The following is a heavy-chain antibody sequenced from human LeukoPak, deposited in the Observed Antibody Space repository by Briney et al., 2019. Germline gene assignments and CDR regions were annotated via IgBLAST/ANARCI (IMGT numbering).Heavy chain of an antibody. CDR2: INHSGST. J-gene: IGHJ4*02. CDR1: GGSFSGYY. V-gene: IGHV4-34*01. Sequence: PSETLSLTCAVYGGSFSGYYWSWIRQPPGKGLEWIGEINHSGSTNYNPSLKSRVTISVDTSKNQFSLKLSSVTAADTAVYYCAGREVQDDYWGQGTLVTVSS. D-gene: IGHD4/OR15-4a*01. CDR3: AGREVQDDY.